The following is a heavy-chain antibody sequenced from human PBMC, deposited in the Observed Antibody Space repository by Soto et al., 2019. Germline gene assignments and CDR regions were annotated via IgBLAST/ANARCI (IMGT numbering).Heavy chain of an antibody. D-gene: IGHD2-15*01. CDR1: GFTFSSYA. CDR2: ISGSGGST. Sequence: EVQLLESGGGLVQPGGSLRLSCAASGFTFSSYAMSWVRKAPGKGLEWDSAISGSGGSTYYADSVKGRFTISRDNSKNTLYLQINSLRAEDTAVYYCAKDYYEVVVAATLDYWGQGTLVTGFS. CDR3: AKDYYEVVVAATLDY. V-gene: IGHV3-23*01. J-gene: IGHJ4*02.